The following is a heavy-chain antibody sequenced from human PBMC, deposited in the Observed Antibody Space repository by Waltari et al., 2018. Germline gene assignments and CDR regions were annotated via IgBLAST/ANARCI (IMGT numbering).Heavy chain of an antibody. CDR3: ARGVEIAAAAHDY. CDR1: GFTFSSYS. D-gene: IGHD6-13*01. J-gene: IGHJ4*02. V-gene: IGHV3-21*01. Sequence: EVQLVGSGGGLVKPGGSLRLSCAASGFTFSSYSMNWVRQAPGKGLEWVSSISSSSSYIYYADSVKGRFTISRDNAKNSLYLQMNSLRAEDTAVYYCARGVEIAAAAHDYWGQGTLVTVSS. CDR2: ISSSSSYI.